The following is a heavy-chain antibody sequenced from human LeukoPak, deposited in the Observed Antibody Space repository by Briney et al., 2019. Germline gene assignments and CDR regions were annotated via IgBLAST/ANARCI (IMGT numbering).Heavy chain of an antibody. CDR2: ISGSGGST. V-gene: IGHV3-23*01. Sequence: GGSLRLSCAASGFTFSSYAMSWVRQAPGKGLEWVSAISGSGGSTYYADSVKGRFTISRDNSKNTLYLQMNSLRAEDTAVYYCAKGPPDVDIVVVPAANHIDYWGQGTLVTVSS. J-gene: IGHJ4*02. CDR1: GFTFSSYA. CDR3: AKGPPDVDIVVVPAANHIDY. D-gene: IGHD2-2*01.